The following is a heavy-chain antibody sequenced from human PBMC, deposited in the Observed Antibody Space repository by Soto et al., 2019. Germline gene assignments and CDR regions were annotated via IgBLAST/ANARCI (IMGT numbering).Heavy chain of an antibody. D-gene: IGHD3-9*01. J-gene: IGHJ4*02. CDR2: MNPNSGNT. V-gene: IGHV1-8*01. Sequence: ASVKVSCKASGYTFTSYDINWVRQATGQGLEWMGWMNPNSGNTGYAQKFQGRVTMTRNTSISTAYMELSSLRSEDTAVYYCARVDILTGYYVFDYWGQGTLVTVPS. CDR3: ARVDILTGYYVFDY. CDR1: GYTFTSYD.